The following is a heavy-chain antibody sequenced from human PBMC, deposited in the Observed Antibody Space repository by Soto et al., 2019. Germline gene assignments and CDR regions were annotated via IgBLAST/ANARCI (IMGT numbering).Heavy chain of an antibody. CDR2: IIPIYASP. V-gene: IGHV1-69*06. CDR3: AVTVTGSRSPLAH. Sequence: SEKVSCKASGGTFSSNAISWLRQAPGQGLEWMGGIIPIYASPNYAQNFQGRVTVTADKATSTAYLELSRLKFADSAIYYCAVTVTGSRSPLAHWGQGTLVTVSS. J-gene: IGHJ4*02. CDR1: GGTFSSNA. D-gene: IGHD3-9*01.